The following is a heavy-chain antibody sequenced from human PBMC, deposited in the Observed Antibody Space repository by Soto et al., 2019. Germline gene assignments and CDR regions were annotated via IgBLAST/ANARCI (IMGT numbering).Heavy chain of an antibody. V-gene: IGHV4-34*01. CDR1: GGSVSGDY. CDR3: ARARFDSWSHIYYGLDV. Sequence: SETLSLTCAVYGGSVSGDYWTWLRQPPGEGLEWIGEINHSGSTDYNPALKSRVTMSVDTSKNQFSLRVTSVNAADTAVYYCARARFDSWSHIYYGLDVWGQGTTVTVSS. CDR2: INHSGST. D-gene: IGHD3-3*01. J-gene: IGHJ6*02.